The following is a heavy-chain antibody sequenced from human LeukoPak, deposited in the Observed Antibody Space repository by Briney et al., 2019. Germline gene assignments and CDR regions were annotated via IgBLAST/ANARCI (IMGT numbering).Heavy chain of an antibody. CDR3: TRSPPGWIRLRPFDY. CDR2: IRSKAYGGTT. Sequence: PGGSLRLSCTASGFTFGDYAMSWFRQAPGKGLEWVGFIRSKAYGGTTEYAASVKGRFTISRDDSKSIAYLQMNSLKTEDTAVYYCTRSPPGWIRLRPFDYWGQGTLVTVSS. CDR1: GFTFGDYA. V-gene: IGHV3-49*03. D-gene: IGHD5-18*01. J-gene: IGHJ4*02.